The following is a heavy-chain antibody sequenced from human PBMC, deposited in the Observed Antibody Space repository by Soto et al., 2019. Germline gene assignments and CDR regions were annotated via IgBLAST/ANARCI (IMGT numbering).Heavy chain of an antibody. CDR3: ARSGITIFGVVITFDY. CDR1: GFTFSDHS. Sequence: GPLRVSGPASGFTFSDHSMDWVRQAPGKGLEWVGRTRNKANSYTTEYAASVKGRFTISRDDSKNSLYLQMNSLKTEDTAVYYCARSGITIFGVVITFDYWGQGTLVTVSS. V-gene: IGHV3-72*01. J-gene: IGHJ4*02. D-gene: IGHD3-3*01. CDR2: TRNKANSYTT.